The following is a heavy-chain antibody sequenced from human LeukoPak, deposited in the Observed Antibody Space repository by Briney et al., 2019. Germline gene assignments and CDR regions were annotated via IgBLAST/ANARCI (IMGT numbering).Heavy chain of an antibody. CDR2: IYYSGST. J-gene: IGHJ4*02. CDR1: GGSISSYY. CDR3: ARVTGYIVEDYFDY. D-gene: IGHD3-22*01. V-gene: IGHV4-59*01. Sequence: PSETLSLTCSVSGGSISSYYWSWIRQPPGKGLEWIGYIYYSGSTNYNPSLKSRVTISVDTSKNQFSLRLSSVTAADTAVYYCARVTGYIVEDYFDYWGQGTRVTVSS.